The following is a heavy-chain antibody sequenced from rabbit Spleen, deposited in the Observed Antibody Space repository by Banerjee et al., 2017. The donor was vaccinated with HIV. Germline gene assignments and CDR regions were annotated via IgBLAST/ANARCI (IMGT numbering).Heavy chain of an antibody. Sequence: QEQLVESGGGLVKPGASLTLTCKASGFSFSSGYYMSWVRQAPGKGLEWIGCIGTGSGTTWFANWAKGRFTISKTSSTTVTLQMTSLTAADTATYFCASAYSDIYFDLWGQGTLVTVS. CDR3: ASAYSDIYFDL. V-gene: IGHV1S45*01. CDR1: GFSFSSGYY. D-gene: IGHD6-1*01. J-gene: IGHJ4*01. CDR2: IGTGSGTT.